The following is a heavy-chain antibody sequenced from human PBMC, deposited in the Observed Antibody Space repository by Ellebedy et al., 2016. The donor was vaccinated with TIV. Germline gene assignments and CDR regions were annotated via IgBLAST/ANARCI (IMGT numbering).Heavy chain of an antibody. CDR2: LIPLLGMA. D-gene: IGHD3-10*01. CDR1: GYTFTSYY. V-gene: IGHV1-69*04. J-gene: IGHJ3*02. CDR3: ARDSLHLLSFGGQHDI. Sequence: ASVKVSCKASGYTFTSYYMHWVRQAPGQGLECMGRLIPLLGMANYPQKFQGRVTITADTSTSTAYMELRSLRSDDTAVYYCARDSLHLLSFGGQHDIWGQGTMVTVSS.